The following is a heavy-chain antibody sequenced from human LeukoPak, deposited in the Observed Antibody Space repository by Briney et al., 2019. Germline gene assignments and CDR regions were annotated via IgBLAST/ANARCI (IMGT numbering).Heavy chain of an antibody. V-gene: IGHV4-34*01. D-gene: IGHD6-19*01. CDR1: GGSFSGYY. J-gene: IGHJ4*02. Sequence: PSETLSLTCAVYGGSFSGYYWSWIRQPPGKGLEWIGEINHSGSTNYNPSLKSRVTISVDTSKNQFSLKLSSVTAADTAVYYCAGDRQWLVPLDYWGQGTLVTVSS. CDR3: AGDRQWLVPLDY. CDR2: INHSGST.